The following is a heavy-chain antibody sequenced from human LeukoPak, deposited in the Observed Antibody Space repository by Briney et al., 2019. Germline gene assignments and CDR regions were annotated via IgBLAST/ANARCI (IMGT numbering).Heavy chain of an antibody. CDR2: IYYSGST. Sequence: SETLSLTCTVSGGPITNFYWSWIRQPPGGGLEYIGYIYYSGSTNYNPSLKSRVTISVDTSKNQFSLKLNSVSAADTAVYFCARLSRLTLIRGVTGYHSLDVWGKGTKVTVSS. CDR1: GGPITNFY. V-gene: IGHV4-59*01. J-gene: IGHJ6*04. CDR3: ARLSRLTLIRGVTGYHSLDV. D-gene: IGHD3-10*01.